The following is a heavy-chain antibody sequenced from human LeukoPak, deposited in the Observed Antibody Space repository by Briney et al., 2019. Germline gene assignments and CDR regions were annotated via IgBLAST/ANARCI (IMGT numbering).Heavy chain of an antibody. Sequence: GGSLRLSCAAPGFTFSSYSMNWVRQAPGKGLEWVSYISSGSNTIYYADSVKGRFTISRDNAKNSLYLQMNSLRAEDTAVYYCARDRMTTLTTGLFQHWGPGTLVTVSS. V-gene: IGHV3-48*01. CDR3: ARDRMTTLTTGLFQH. J-gene: IGHJ1*01. CDR1: GFTFSSYS. CDR2: ISSGSNTI. D-gene: IGHD4-17*01.